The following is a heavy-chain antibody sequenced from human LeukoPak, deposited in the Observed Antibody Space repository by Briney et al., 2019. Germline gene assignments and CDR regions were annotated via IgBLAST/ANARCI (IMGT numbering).Heavy chain of an antibody. J-gene: IGHJ4*02. V-gene: IGHV3-53*05. CDR1: GFTVSSNY. CDR2: IYSGGST. D-gene: IGHD2-2*01. CDR3: AKVGVGYCSSTSCYAPDY. Sequence: GGSLRLSCAASGFTVSSNYMSWVRQAPGKGLEWVSVIYSGGSTYYADSVKGRFTISRDNSKNTLYLQMNSLRAEDTAVYYCAKVGVGYCSSTSCYAPDYWGQGTLVTVSS.